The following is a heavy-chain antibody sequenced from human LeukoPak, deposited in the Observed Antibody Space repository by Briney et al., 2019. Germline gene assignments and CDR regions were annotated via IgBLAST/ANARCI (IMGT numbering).Heavy chain of an antibody. J-gene: IGHJ6*03. CDR1: GYTFTSYD. CDR2: MNPNSGNT. Sequence: GASVKVSCKASGYTFTSYDINWVRQATGQGLEWMGWMNPNSGNTGYAQKFQGRVTITRNTSISTAYMELSSLRSEDTAVYCCARTAVGHYYYYMDVWGKGTTVTVSS. CDR3: ARTAVGHYYYYMDV. V-gene: IGHV1-8*03. D-gene: IGHD4-17*01.